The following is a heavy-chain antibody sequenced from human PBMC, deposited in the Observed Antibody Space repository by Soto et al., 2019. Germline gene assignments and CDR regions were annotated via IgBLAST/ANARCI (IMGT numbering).Heavy chain of an antibody. CDR2: ISRSGTYI. J-gene: IGHJ5*02. V-gene: IGHV3-21*02. Sequence: EVPVVQSGGGLVKPGGSLRLSFVASGFTFSIYGMNWVRQASGKGLEWVPSISRSGTYISYVDSVRGRFTVSRDDAKSTLDLQMTYLRAEDTAVYYFMGGGNVYYFDTGGSWGQGTLVTVSS. D-gene: IGHD3-22*01. CDR1: GFTFSIYG. CDR3: MGGGNVYYFDTGGS.